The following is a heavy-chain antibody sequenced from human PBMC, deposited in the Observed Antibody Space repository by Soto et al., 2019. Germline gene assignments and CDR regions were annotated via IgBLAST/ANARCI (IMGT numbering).Heavy chain of an antibody. J-gene: IGHJ6*04. Sequence: QVQLVQSAAEVKKPGSSVRVSCKASGGTLRSHAINWVRQAPGQGLEWMGGITPIFGSPKYAQKFQGTVTITADDPSITPYMELSSMRSEDTAVYYFGGRVEIPYYHGVDVWGEGRAGTVSS. D-gene: IGHD2-2*01. V-gene: IGHV1-69*01. CDR2: ITPIFGSP. CDR3: GGRVEIPYYHGVDV. CDR1: GGTLRSHA.